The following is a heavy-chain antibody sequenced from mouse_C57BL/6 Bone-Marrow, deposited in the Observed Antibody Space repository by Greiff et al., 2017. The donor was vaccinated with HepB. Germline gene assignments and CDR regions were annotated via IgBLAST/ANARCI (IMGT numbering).Heavy chain of an antibody. Sequence: EVQLQESGPGLVKPSQSLSLTCSVTGYSITSGYYWNWIRQFPGNILEWMGYISYDGSNNYNPSLKNRISITRDTSKNQFFLKLNSVTTEDTATYYCARDPSIYYGYDVLWFAYWGQGTLVTVSA. V-gene: IGHV3-6*01. J-gene: IGHJ3*01. D-gene: IGHD2-2*01. CDR2: ISYDGSN. CDR3: ARDPSIYYGYDVLWFAY. CDR1: GYSITSGYY.